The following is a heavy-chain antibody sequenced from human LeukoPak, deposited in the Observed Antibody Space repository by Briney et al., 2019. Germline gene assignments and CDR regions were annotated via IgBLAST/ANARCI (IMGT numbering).Heavy chain of an antibody. CDR2: MNPNSGGT. V-gene: IGHV1-2*02. D-gene: IGHD6-13*01. CDR1: GYTFTSYD. CDR3: ARVGRRTAAGTPFDY. Sequence: ASVKVSCKASGYTFTSYDINWVRQATGQGLEWMGWMNPNSGGTNYAQKFQGRVTMTRDTSISTAYMELSRLKSDDTAVYYCARVGRRTAAGTPFDYWGQGTLVTVSS. J-gene: IGHJ4*02.